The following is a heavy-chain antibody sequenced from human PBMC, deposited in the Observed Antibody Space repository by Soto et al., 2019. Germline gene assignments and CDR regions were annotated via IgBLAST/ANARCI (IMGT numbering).Heavy chain of an antibody. CDR1: GFTFNIYW. V-gene: IGHV3-74*01. J-gene: IGHJ4*02. Sequence: GGSLILSCAASGFTFNIYWMHWVRQAPGKGLVWVSGINSDGSTITYADSVKGRFTISRDNAKNTLYLQMNSLRADDTAVYYCARDVGSLSYWGQGALVTVSS. CDR2: INSDGSTI. D-gene: IGHD1-26*01. CDR3: ARDVGSLSY.